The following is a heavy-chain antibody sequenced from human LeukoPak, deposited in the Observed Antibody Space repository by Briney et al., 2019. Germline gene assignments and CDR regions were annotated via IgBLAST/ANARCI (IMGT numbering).Heavy chain of an antibody. D-gene: IGHD3-10*01. CDR3: ARDHGDPYYYGMDV. V-gene: IGHV4-59*01. CDR1: GGSISSYY. CDR2: IYYSGST. J-gene: IGHJ6*04. Sequence: SETLSLTCTVSGGSISSYYWSWIRQPPGKGLEWIGYIYYSGSTNYNPSLKSRVTISVDTSKNQFSLRLSSVTAADTAVYYCARDHGDPYYYGMDVWGKGTTVTVSS.